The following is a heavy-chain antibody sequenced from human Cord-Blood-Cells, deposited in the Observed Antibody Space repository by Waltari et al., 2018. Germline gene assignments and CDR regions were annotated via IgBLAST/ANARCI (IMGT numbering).Heavy chain of an antibody. J-gene: IGHJ3*02. CDR3: ARSGYFGDAFDI. CDR1: GCTCSSYS. Sequence: EVQLVESGGGLVKPGGSLRLSCAASGCTCSSYSRNWVLQAPGKGLNWVSSISSSSSYIYYADSVKGRFTISRDNAKNSLYLQMNSLRAEDTAVYYCARSGYFGDAFDIWGQGTMVTVSS. CDR2: ISSSSSYI. D-gene: IGHD3-10*01. V-gene: IGHV3-21*01.